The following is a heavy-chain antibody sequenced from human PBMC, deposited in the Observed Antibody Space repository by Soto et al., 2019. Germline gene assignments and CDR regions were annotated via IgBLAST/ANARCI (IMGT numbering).Heavy chain of an antibody. V-gene: IGHV1-2*04. CDR1: GYTFTGYY. CDR3: ARARHDYGDPDHFDY. D-gene: IGHD4-17*01. J-gene: IGHJ4*02. CDR2: INPNSGGT. Sequence: VSVKVSCKASGYTFTGYYMHWVRQAPGQGLEWMGWINPNSGGTNYAQKFQGWVTMTRDTSISTAYMELGRLRSDDTAVYYCARARHDYGDPDHFDYWGQGTLVTVSS.